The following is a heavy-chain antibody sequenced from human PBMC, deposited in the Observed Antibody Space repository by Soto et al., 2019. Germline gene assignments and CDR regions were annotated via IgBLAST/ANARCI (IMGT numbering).Heavy chain of an antibody. CDR1: GYTFTGYY. J-gene: IGHJ4*02. D-gene: IGHD2-15*01. Sequence: ASVKVSCKASGYTFTGYYMHWVRQAPGQGLEWMGWINPNSGGTNYAQKFQGWVTMTRDTSISTAYMELSRLRSDDTAVYYCAREPPGDCSGGSCYPGPFDYWSQGTLVTVSS. CDR2: INPNSGGT. V-gene: IGHV1-2*04. CDR3: AREPPGDCSGGSCYPGPFDY.